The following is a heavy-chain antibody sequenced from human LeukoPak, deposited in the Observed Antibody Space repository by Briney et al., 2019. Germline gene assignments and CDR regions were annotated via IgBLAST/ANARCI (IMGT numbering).Heavy chain of an antibody. V-gene: IGHV7-4-1*02. Sequence: ASVKVSCKASGYTFTSYAMNWVRQAPGQGLECMGWINTNTGNPTYAQGFTGRFVFSLDTSVSTAYLQISSLKAEDTAVYYCARVVGAYCSGGSCYWSGWFDPWGQGTLVTVSS. J-gene: IGHJ5*02. CDR2: INTNTGNP. CDR3: ARVVGAYCSGGSCYWSGWFDP. CDR1: GYTFTSYA. D-gene: IGHD2-15*01.